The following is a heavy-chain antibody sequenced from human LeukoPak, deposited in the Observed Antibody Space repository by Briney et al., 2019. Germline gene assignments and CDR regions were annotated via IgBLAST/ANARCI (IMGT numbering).Heavy chain of an antibody. CDR3: ARSRRGYGDVALDI. CDR1: GFTFSDYY. CDR2: ISSRGSSI. Sequence: GGSLRLSCAASGFTFSDYYMNWIRQAPGKGLEWVSYISSRGSSIYYADSVKGRFTISRDNAQNSLYLQMNSLRAEDTAVYYCARSRRGYGDVALDIWGQGTMVTVSS. J-gene: IGHJ3*02. D-gene: IGHD4-17*01. V-gene: IGHV3-11*01.